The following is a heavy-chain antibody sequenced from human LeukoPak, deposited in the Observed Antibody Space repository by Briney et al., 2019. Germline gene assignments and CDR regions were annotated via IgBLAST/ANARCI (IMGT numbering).Heavy chain of an antibody. CDR1: GYTFTGYY. V-gene: IGHV1-2*02. CDR3: ASAFGGVIARTFDY. Sequence: ASVKVSCKASGYTFTGYYMHWVRQAPGQGLEWMGWINPNSGGTNYAQKFQGRVTMTRDTSISTAYMELSRLRSDDTAVYYCASAFGGVIARTFDYWGQGTLVTVSS. J-gene: IGHJ4*02. CDR2: INPNSGGT. D-gene: IGHD3-16*02.